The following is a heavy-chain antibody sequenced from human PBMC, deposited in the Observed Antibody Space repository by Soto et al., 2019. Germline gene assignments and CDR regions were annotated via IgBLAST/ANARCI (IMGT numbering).Heavy chain of an antibody. J-gene: IGHJ5*02. CDR2: IYPGGST. D-gene: IGHD3-22*01. CDR1: GYCISSGYY. V-gene: IGHV4-38-2*01. Sequence: SETLSLTCAVSGYCISSGYYWGWLRQPPGKGLEWIGSIYPGGSTYYNPSLNSRVTLSIDMTNNHVSLILNSVTAADTSVYYCARVGPWVPYYYDSSPYTFENWFDPWGQGTLVTVSS. CDR3: ARVGPWVPYYYDSSPYTFENWFDP.